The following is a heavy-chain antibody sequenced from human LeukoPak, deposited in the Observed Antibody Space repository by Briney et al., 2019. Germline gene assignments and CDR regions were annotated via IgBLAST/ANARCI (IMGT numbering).Heavy chain of an antibody. D-gene: IGHD3-3*01. V-gene: IGHV4-61*10. CDR2: IYYSGST. J-gene: IGHJ5*02. Sequence: PSQTLSLTCTVSGDSISSGSYYWSWIRQPAGKGLEWIGYIYYSGSTNYNPSLKSRVTISVDTSKNQFSLKLSSVTAADTAVYYCARVLLSNYDFWSGYSNWFDPWGQGTLVTVSS. CDR1: GDSISSGSYY. CDR3: ARVLLSNYDFWSGYSNWFDP.